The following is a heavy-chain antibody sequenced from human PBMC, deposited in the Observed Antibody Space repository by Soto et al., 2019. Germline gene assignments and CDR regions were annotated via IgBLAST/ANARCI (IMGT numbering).Heavy chain of an antibody. CDR1: GDSVSSNSAA. Sequence: SQTLSLTCAISGDSVSSNSAAWNWIWQSPSRGLEWLGRTYYRSKWYNDYAVSVKSRITINPDTSKNQFSLQLNSVTPEDTAVYYCARAPPRVPRIAALLHYYYYMDVWGKGTTVTVSS. V-gene: IGHV6-1*01. CDR3: ARAPPRVPRIAALLHYYYYMDV. D-gene: IGHD6-6*01. J-gene: IGHJ6*03. CDR2: TYYRSKWYN.